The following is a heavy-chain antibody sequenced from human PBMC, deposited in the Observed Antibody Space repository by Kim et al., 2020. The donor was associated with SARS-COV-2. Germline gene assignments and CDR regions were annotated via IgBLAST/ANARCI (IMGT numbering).Heavy chain of an antibody. J-gene: IGHJ4*02. CDR1: GFTFSNAW. CDR2: IKSKTDDGTT. Sequence: GGSLRLSCAASGFTFSNAWMSWVRQAPGKGLEWVGRIKSKTDDGTTDYAAPVKGRFTISRDDSKNTLYLQMNSLKTEDTAVYYCTTDLVVGWVDCSGGSCYFRDYWGQGTLVTVSS. D-gene: IGHD2-15*01. V-gene: IGHV3-15*01. CDR3: TTDLVVGWVDCSGGSCYFRDY.